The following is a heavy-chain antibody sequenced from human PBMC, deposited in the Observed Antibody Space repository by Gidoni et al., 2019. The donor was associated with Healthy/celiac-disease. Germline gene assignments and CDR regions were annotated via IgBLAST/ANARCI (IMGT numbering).Heavy chain of an antibody. Sequence: QVQLVQSGAEVKKPGSSVKVSCKASGGTFSSYAISWVRQAPGQGLEWMGGIIPIFGTANYAQKFQGRVTITADESTSTAYMELSSLRSEDTAVYYCASEGYCGGDCSWGYYYGMDVWGQGTTVTVSS. J-gene: IGHJ6*02. CDR3: ASEGYCGGDCSWGYYYGMDV. CDR1: GGTFSSYA. V-gene: IGHV1-69*01. CDR2: IIPIFGTA. D-gene: IGHD2-21*02.